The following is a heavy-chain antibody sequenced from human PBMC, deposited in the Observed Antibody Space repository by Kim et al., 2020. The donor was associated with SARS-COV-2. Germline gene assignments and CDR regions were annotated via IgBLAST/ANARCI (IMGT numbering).Heavy chain of an antibody. D-gene: IGHD3-10*01. CDR3: ARLGALWFGELPRYFDL. Sequence: GESLKISCKGSGYSFTSYWIGWVRQMPGKGLEWMGIIYPGDSDTRYSPSFQGQVTISADKSISTAYLQWSSLKASDTAMYYCARLGALWFGELPRYFDLWGRGTLVTVSS. J-gene: IGHJ2*01. CDR2: IYPGDSDT. CDR1: GYSFTSYW. V-gene: IGHV5-51*01.